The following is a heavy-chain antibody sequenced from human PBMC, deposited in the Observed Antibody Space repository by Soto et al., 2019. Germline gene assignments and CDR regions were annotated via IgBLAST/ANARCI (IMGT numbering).Heavy chain of an antibody. CDR1: GGSIGGSDYF. J-gene: IGHJ6*02. CDR3: YGMDV. V-gene: IGHV4-39*01. Sequence: LFLTCTVSGGSIGGSDYFWGWIRQSPGTGLEWLGTIYSSGTTYYSPSLKSRITMSLDTSKNQFSLNLGSVTAADTAAYSYYGMDVWGPGTTVTVSS. CDR2: IYSSGTT.